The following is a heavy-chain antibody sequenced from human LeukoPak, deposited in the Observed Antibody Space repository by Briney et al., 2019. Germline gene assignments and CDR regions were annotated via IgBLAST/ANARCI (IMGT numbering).Heavy chain of an antibody. D-gene: IGHD3-22*01. CDR3: ERDSGEYYYGSSGYYDSDY. CDR1: GFTFSSYA. CDR2: IKQDGSEK. Sequence: GGSLRLSCAASGFTFSSYAMTWVRQAPGKGLEWVANIKQDGSEKYYVDSVKGRFTISRDNAKNSLYLQMNSLRAEDTAVYSGERDSGEYYYGSSGYYDSDYWGQGTLVTVSS. J-gene: IGHJ4*02. V-gene: IGHV3-7*01.